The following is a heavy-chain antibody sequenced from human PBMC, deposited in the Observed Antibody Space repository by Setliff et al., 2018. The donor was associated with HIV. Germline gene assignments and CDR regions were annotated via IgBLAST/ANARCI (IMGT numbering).Heavy chain of an antibody. J-gene: IGHJ3*02. Sequence: ASVKVSCKASGYSFITYGITWVRQAPGRGLEWMGWISISRGKTDYAQKFQGRVIMTTDTSTSTAYMELRSLRSDDTAVYYCARGGYSGYDTGDAFDIWGQGTMVTVSS. CDR2: ISISRGKT. V-gene: IGHV1-18*01. CDR3: ARGGYSGYDTGDAFDI. CDR1: GYSFITYG. D-gene: IGHD5-12*01.